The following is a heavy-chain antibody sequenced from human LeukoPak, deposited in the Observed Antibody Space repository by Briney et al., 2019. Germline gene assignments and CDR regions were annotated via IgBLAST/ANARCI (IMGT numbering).Heavy chain of an antibody. Sequence: GGSLRLSCAASGFTFNSYWMTWVRQPPGKGLVWVSRSNRDDSVTNYAGSVKGRFTISRDNAKNTLYLQMNSLRVEDTAVYYCARGPVGGVSYNYYHGMDVWGPGTTVTVSS. J-gene: IGHJ6*02. D-gene: IGHD3-16*01. CDR1: GFTFNSYW. V-gene: IGHV3-74*01. CDR3: ARGPVGGVSYNYYHGMDV. CDR2: SNRDDSVT.